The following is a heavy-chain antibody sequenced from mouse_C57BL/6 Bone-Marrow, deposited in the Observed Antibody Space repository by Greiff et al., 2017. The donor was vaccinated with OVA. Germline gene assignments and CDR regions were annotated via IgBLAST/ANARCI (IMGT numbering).Heavy chain of an antibody. CDR1: GFSLTSYG. CDR3: ARNYYGSSYDAMDD. Sequence: VQLQQSGPGLVQPSQSLSITCTVSGFSLTSYGVHWVRQSPGKGLEWLGELWSGGSTDYNAAFISRLSISKDKSKSQVCLKMNSLLADDTARYYSARNYYGSSYDAMDDWGQGTSVTVSS. V-gene: IGHV2-2*01. D-gene: IGHD1-1*01. J-gene: IGHJ4*01. CDR2: LWSGGST.